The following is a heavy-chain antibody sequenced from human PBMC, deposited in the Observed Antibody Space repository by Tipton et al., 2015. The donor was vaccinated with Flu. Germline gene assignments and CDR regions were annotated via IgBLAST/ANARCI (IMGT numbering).Heavy chain of an antibody. V-gene: IGHV3-13*01. J-gene: IGHJ6*02. D-gene: IGHD6-13*01. CDR2: IGSAGDA. CDR3: TRGPLPDSNWYNGMDV. Sequence: SLRLSCAASGFTFSTYDMHWVRQVPGKTLEWVSGIGSAGDAHYVDSVKGRFTISRDNAKNSLYLQMNSLRAVDTAVYYCTRGPLPDSNWYNGMDVWGQGTTVTVSS. CDR1: GFTFSTYD.